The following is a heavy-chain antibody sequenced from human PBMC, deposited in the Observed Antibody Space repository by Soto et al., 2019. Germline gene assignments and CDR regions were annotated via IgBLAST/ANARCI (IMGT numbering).Heavy chain of an antibody. CDR3: PSHDYYDTSGSNQTYYFGY. D-gene: IGHD3-22*01. CDR1: GFTFSSYA. CDR2: ISYDGSSK. Sequence: GGSLRLSCAASGFTFSSYAMHWVRQAPGKGLEWVAVISYDGSSKYYADSVKGRFTISRDNPKNTLYLQMNSLRTEDTAVYYCPSHDYYDTSGSNQTYYFGYWGEGTVVTVSS. J-gene: IGHJ4*02. V-gene: IGHV3-30-3*01.